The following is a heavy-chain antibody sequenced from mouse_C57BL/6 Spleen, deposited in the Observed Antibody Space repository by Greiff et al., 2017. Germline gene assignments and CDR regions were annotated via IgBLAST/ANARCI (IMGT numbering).Heavy chain of an antibody. CDR3: GRIRYDGRIAY. V-gene: IGHV8-8*01. D-gene: IGHD2-3*01. CDR2: IWWDDDK. CDR1: GFSLSTFGMG. J-gene: IGHJ3*01. Sequence: VKLVESGPGILQPSQTLSLTCSFSGFSLSTFGMGVGWLRPPSGQGLEWLAHIWWDDDKYYHPVMKSRLTISKDTSKNQVILKSANADTEDTAKYYCGRIRYDGRIAYWGQGTLVTVSA.